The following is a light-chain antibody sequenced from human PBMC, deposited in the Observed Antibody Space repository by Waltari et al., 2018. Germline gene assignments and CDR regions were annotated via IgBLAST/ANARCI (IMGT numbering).Light chain of an antibody. J-gene: IGKJ4*01. CDR3: QQYNQWPLT. CDR1: LSIDDS. Sequence: EIVMTQSPATLSVARGGSAPVPCRASLSIDDSLAWYQQKPGQPPRLLIHGASTRDTGIPVRFSGSGSGTDFTLTITGLQSEDFAVYFCQQYNQWPLTFGRGTKVEIK. V-gene: IGKV3-15*01. CDR2: GAS.